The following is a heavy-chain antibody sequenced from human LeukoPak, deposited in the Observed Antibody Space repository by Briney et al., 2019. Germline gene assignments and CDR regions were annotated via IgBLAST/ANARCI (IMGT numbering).Heavy chain of an antibody. V-gene: IGHV3-23*01. CDR2: ISSSGDAT. J-gene: IGHJ4*02. CDR3: ARGTTDLDY. Sequence: SGGSLRLSCAASGFTLNNYAMNWVRQAPGKGLEWVSLISSSGDATYYADSVQGRFTISRDNSRNTLYLHIDSLRVEDTATYYCARGTTDLDYWGQGTRVIVSS. CDR1: GFTLNNYA. D-gene: IGHD1-14*01.